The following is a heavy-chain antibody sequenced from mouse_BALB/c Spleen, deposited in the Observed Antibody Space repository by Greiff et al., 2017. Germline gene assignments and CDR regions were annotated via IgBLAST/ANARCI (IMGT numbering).Heavy chain of an antibody. CDR3: ERGDLLWTGFAD. CDR1: GFTFSSYA. D-gene: IGHD2-1*01. V-gene: IGHV5-6-5*01. J-gene: IGHJ3*01. CDR2: ISSGGST. Sequence: EVQGVESGGGLVKPGGSLKLSCAASGFTFSSYAMSWVRQTPEKRLEWVASISSGGSTYYPDSVKGRFTISRDNARNILYLQMSSLRSEDTAMYDCERGDLLWTGFADWGQGTRVTVSA.